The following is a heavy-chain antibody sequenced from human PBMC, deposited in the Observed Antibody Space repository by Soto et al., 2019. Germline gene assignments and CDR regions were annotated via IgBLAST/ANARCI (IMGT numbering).Heavy chain of an antibody. Sequence: QVQLQESGPGLVKPSETLSLTCTVSGGSISSYYWSWIRQPPGKGLEWIGYIYYSGSTNYNPSLKSRVTISVDTSKNQCSLKLSSVTAADTAVYYCARGRDYGDYPLDYWGQGTLVTVSS. CDR3: ARGRDYGDYPLDY. J-gene: IGHJ4*02. CDR1: GGSISSYY. CDR2: IYYSGST. V-gene: IGHV4-59*01. D-gene: IGHD4-17*01.